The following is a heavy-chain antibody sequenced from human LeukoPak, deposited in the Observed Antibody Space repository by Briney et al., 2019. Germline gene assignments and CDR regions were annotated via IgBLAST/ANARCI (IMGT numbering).Heavy chain of an antibody. D-gene: IGHD1-26*01. Sequence: GGSLRLSCAASGFTFSSYGMHWVRQAPGKGLEWVAVISYDGSNKYYADSVKGRFTISRDNSKNTLYLQMNSLRAEDTAVYYCAKDRGGSYVDYWGQGTLVTVPS. CDR1: GFTFSSYG. J-gene: IGHJ4*02. CDR2: ISYDGSNK. V-gene: IGHV3-30*18. CDR3: AKDRGGSYVDY.